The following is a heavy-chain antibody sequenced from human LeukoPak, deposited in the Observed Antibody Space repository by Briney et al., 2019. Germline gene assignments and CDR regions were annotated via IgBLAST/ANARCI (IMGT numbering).Heavy chain of an antibody. Sequence: RASVKVSCKASGYTFTSYAMHWVRQAPGQRLEWMGWINAGNGSTKYSQKFQGRVTITRDTSASTAYMELSSLRSEDTAVYYCARDLEMDGYNHFDYWGQGTLVTVSS. CDR1: GYTFTSYA. V-gene: IGHV1-3*01. J-gene: IGHJ4*02. CDR3: ARDLEMDGYNHFDY. D-gene: IGHD5-24*01. CDR2: INAGNGST.